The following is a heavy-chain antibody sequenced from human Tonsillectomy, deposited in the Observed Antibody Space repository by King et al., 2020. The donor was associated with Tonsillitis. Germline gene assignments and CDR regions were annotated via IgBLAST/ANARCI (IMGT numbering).Heavy chain of an antibody. Sequence: QLQESGPGLVKPSETLSLTCTVSGDSISSYYWSWLRQPAGKGLEWIGRIYTSGTTNYNPSLKSRVTMSLDTSKNQFSLELTSVTAADTAVYYCARDSLYYYDSSGYYLNDGFDIWGQGTMVTVSS. CDR1: GDSISSYY. V-gene: IGHV4-4*07. J-gene: IGHJ3*02. CDR2: IYTSGTT. D-gene: IGHD3-22*01. CDR3: ARDSLYYYDSSGYYLNDGFDI.